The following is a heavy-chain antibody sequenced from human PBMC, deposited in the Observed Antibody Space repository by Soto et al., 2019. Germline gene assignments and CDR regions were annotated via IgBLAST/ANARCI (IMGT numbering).Heavy chain of an antibody. CDR1: GFTFSSFD. CDR3: ARGQEVGAHFFDS. J-gene: IGHJ4*02. Sequence: GRSLSLCCEASGFTFSSFDMHWGRQPTGKGLEWVSTIGTAGDTYYAVSVKGRFTISRDNAKNSLSLQMNSLRAGDTAVYFCARGQEVGAHFFDSWGQGTQVTVSS. D-gene: IGHD2-15*01. CDR2: IGTAGDT. V-gene: IGHV3-13*01.